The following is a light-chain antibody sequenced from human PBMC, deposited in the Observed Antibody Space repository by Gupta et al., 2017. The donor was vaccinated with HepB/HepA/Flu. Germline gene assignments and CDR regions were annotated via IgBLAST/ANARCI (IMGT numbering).Light chain of an antibody. Sequence: DIQMTQSPSSLSASVGDRVTITCRASQNIDYYLNWYQQKPRKAPKLLIYGASSWQSGVPSRFSGGGCGKDFALTISSRQQEDFGSYYCHQTGSNPLFTFGHGTKVDFK. J-gene: IGKJ3*01. CDR3: HQTGSNPLFT. CDR2: GAS. V-gene: IGKV1-39*01. CDR1: QNIDYY.